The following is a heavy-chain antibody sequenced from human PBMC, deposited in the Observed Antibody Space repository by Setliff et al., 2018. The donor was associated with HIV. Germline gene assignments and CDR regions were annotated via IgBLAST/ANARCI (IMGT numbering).Heavy chain of an antibody. Sequence: SETLSLTCVVSDDSFSNYDWTWIRQSPGKALEWIGYISSSGTTNYNPSLRSRVTMSVDTSKNQFSLNLNSVTAADTAVYYCARDRGIYNTAKGLDYWGQGTLVTVSS. CDR3: ARDRGIYNTAKGLDY. V-gene: IGHV4-59*12. CDR2: ISSSGTT. D-gene: IGHD3-10*01. J-gene: IGHJ4*02. CDR1: DDSFSNYD.